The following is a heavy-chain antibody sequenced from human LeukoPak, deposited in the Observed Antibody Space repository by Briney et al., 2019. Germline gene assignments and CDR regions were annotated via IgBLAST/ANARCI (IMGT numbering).Heavy chain of an antibody. J-gene: IGHJ6*03. CDR1: GGSFSSYY. CDR2: INHSGST. V-gene: IGHV4-34*01. Sequence: SETLSLTCAVYGGSFSSYYWSWIRQPPGKGLEWTGEINHSGSTNYNPSLKSRVTITVDTSKNQFSLKLSSVTAADTAVYYCARSRNWGYYYYYYMDVWGKGTTVTVSS. D-gene: IGHD7-27*01. CDR3: ARSRNWGYYYYYYMDV.